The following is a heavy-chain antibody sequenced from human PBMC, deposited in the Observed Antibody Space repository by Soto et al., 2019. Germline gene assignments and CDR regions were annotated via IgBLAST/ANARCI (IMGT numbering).Heavy chain of an antibody. J-gene: IGHJ3*02. Sequence: ASVKVSCKASGYTFTSYYMHWVRQAPGQGLEWMGIINPSGGSTSYAQKFQGRVTMTRDTSTSTVYMELSSLRSEDTAVYYCAREGPRITMIVVVTSTAFDIWGQGTMVTVSS. D-gene: IGHD3-22*01. CDR1: GYTFTSYY. CDR2: INPSGGST. CDR3: AREGPRITMIVVVTSTAFDI. V-gene: IGHV1-46*01.